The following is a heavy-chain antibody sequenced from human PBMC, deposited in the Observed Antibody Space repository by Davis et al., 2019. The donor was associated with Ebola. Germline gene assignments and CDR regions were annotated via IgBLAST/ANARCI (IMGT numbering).Heavy chain of an antibody. J-gene: IGHJ6*02. CDR2: IKQDRSEK. D-gene: IGHD3-3*01. Sequence: GESLKISCAASGFTFYNYAITWVRQAPGKGLEWVANIKQDRSEKYYVDSVKGRFTISRDTAKNSLYLQMNSLRAEDTAVYYCARARFGVVSNYYYYYGMDVWGQGTTVTVSS. V-gene: IGHV3-7*01. CDR3: ARARFGVVSNYYYYYGMDV. CDR1: GFTFYNYA.